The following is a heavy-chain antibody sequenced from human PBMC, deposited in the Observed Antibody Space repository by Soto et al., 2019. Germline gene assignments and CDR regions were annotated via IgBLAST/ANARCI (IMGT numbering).Heavy chain of an antibody. CDR2: INPNSGGT. Sequence: ASVKVSCKASGYTFTGYYIHWVRQAPGQGLEWMGWINPNSGGTNYAQKFQGWVTMTRDTSISTAYMELSRLRSDDTAVYYCATDRGTTLGSWSLAHGMDVWGQGTTVTVSS. CDR1: GYTFTGYY. J-gene: IGHJ6*02. D-gene: IGHD1-1*01. CDR3: ATDRGTTLGSWSLAHGMDV. V-gene: IGHV1-2*04.